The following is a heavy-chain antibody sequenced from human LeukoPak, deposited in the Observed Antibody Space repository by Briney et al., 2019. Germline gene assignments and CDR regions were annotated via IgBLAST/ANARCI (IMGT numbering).Heavy chain of an antibody. CDR3: ARDIVVVVAATYYFDY. D-gene: IGHD2-15*01. CDR2: IKQDGREK. J-gene: IGHJ4*02. V-gene: IGHV3-7*01. Sequence: PGGSLRLSCAASGFTFSSYWMSWVRQAPGKGLEWVANIKQDGREKYYVDSVKGRFTIFRDNAKNSLYLQMNSLRAEDTAVYYCARDIVVVVAATYYFDYWGQGTLVTVSS. CDR1: GFTFSSYW.